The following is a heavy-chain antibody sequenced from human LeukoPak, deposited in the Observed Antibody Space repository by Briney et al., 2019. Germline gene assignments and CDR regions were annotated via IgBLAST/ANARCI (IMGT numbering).Heavy chain of an antibody. CDR3: AEAGYYDSSGHYYFDY. CDR1: GGSFSGYY. V-gene: IGHV4-34*01. CDR2: INHSGTT. Sequence: LETLSLTCAVYGGSFSGYYWSWIRQPPGKGLEWIGEINHSGTTNYNPSLRSRVTISIDTSKNQFSLNLSSVTAADTAVYYCAEAGYYDSSGHYYFDYWGQGTLVTVSS. J-gene: IGHJ4*02. D-gene: IGHD3-22*01.